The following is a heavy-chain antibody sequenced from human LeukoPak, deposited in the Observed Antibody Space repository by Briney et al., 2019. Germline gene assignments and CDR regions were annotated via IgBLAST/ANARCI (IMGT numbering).Heavy chain of an antibody. CDR1: GYTLTELS. D-gene: IGHD1-7*01. Sequence: ASVKVSCKVSGYTLTELSMHWLRQAPGKGLEWMGGFDPEDGETIYAQKFQGRVTITEDTSTDTAYMELSSLRSEDTAVYYCATYRLYNWNYLFDYWGQGTLVTVSS. CDR3: ATYRLYNWNYLFDY. J-gene: IGHJ4*02. CDR2: FDPEDGET. V-gene: IGHV1-24*01.